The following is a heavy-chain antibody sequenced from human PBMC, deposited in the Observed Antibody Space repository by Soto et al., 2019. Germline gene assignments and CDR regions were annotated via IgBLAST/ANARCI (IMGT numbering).Heavy chain of an antibody. J-gene: IGHJ5*02. V-gene: IGHV4-34*01. CDR3: ARGRNRQLVRGHWFDP. CDR1: GGSFSGYY. CDR2: INHSGST. Sequence: QVQLQQWGAGLLKPSETLSLTCAVYGGSFSGYYWSWIRQPPGKGLEWIGEINHSGSTNYNPSPKSRVTISVDTSKNQFSLKLSSVTAADTAVYYCARGRNRQLVRGHWFDPWGQGTLVTVSS. D-gene: IGHD6-6*01.